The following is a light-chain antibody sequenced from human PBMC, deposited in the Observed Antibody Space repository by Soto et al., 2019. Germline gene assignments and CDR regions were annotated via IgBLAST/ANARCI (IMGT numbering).Light chain of an antibody. Sequence: DIQMTQSPSSLSASVGDRVTITCRASQGIRNDLGWYQQKPGKAPKRLIYAASSLQSGVPSWSIGSGYGTECTLTISSLQHKDFATYYCLHHSTSPPYTFGQGTKLEIK. CDR1: QGIRND. CDR3: LHHSTSPPYT. J-gene: IGKJ2*01. CDR2: AAS. V-gene: IGKV1-17*01.